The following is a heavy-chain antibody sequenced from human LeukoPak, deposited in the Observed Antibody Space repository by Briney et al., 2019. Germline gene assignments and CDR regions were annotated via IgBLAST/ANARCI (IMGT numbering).Heavy chain of an antibody. CDR1: GGSISSHY. Sequence: SETLSLTCTVSGGSISSHYWSWIRQPPRKGLEWIWYIYFSGSTNYNPSLKSRVTISVDTSKNQFSLKLSSVTAADTAVYYCARMTGYLNWFDPWGQGTLVTVSS. J-gene: IGHJ5*02. V-gene: IGHV4-59*11. D-gene: IGHD3-9*01. CDR3: ARMTGYLNWFDP. CDR2: IYFSGST.